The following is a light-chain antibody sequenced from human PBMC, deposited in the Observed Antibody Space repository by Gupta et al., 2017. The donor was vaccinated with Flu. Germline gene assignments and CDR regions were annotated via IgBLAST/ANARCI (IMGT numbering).Light chain of an antibody. CDR3: QQYLTDVRT. J-gene: IGKJ2*01. V-gene: IGKV1-5*03. Sequence: DIQLTQSPSTLSASVGDRVTITCRASQSISTSLALYQQKAGKAPKLLIYKASGLENGVPSRFSGSGSGTEFTLAISSLQPDDFATYYCQQYLTDVRTFGQGTTLEIK. CDR2: KAS. CDR1: QSISTS.